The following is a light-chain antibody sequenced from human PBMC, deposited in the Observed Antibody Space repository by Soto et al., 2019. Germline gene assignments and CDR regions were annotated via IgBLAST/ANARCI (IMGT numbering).Light chain of an antibody. CDR1: QDISGY. Sequence: DIELTQSPSSLSASVGDRATITCRASQDISGYLAWDQQKPGKFPSRLIYCASTLQSGVPSRFSGSGSVTDFTLTISSLQPEDVAFYFCQKSNTSPHTFGQGTRLEIK. J-gene: IGKJ5*01. CDR2: CAS. CDR3: QKSNTSPHT. V-gene: IGKV1-27*01.